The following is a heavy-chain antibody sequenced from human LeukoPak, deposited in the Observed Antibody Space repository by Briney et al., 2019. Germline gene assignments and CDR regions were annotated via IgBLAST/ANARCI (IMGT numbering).Heavy chain of an antibody. D-gene: IGHD3-10*01. CDR2: ISYDGSNK. V-gene: IGHV3-30-3*01. CDR3: ARDLGIWGSGSPPYGMDV. CDR1: GFTFSSYA. Sequence: GRSLRLSCAASGFTFSSYAMHWVRQAPGKGLEWVAVISYDGSNKYYADSVKGRFTISRDNSKNTLYLQMNSLSAEDTAVYYCARDLGIWGSGSPPYGMDVWGQGTTVTVSS. J-gene: IGHJ6*02.